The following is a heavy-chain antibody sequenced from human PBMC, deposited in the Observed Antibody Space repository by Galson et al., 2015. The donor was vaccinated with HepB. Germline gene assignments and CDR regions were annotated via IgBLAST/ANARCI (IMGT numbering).Heavy chain of an antibody. CDR3: ASWGSYYYDSSGYYSFDY. D-gene: IGHD3-22*01. CDR1: GFTFSDYY. CDR2: ISSSSSYT. J-gene: IGHJ4*02. V-gene: IGHV3-11*06. Sequence: SLRLSCAASGFTFSDYYMSWIRQAPGKGLGWVSYISSSSSYTNYADSVKGRFTISRDNAKNSLYLQMNSLRAEDTAVYYCASWGSYYYDSSGYYSFDYWGQGTLVTVSS.